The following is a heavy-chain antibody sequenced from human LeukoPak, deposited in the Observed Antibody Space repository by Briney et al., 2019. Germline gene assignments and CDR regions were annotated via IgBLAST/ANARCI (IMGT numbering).Heavy chain of an antibody. CDR1: GFTFSSYA. J-gene: IGHJ4*02. CDR2: ISSNGGST. D-gene: IGHD2-2*01. CDR3: VSDGQYQLTTYYFDY. V-gene: IGHV3-64D*06. Sequence: WGSLRLSCSAAGFTFSSYAMHWVRQAPGKGLEYVSAISSNGGSTYYADSVKGRFTISRDNSKNTLYLQMSSLRAEDTAVYYCVSDGQYQLTTYYFDYWGQGTLVTVSS.